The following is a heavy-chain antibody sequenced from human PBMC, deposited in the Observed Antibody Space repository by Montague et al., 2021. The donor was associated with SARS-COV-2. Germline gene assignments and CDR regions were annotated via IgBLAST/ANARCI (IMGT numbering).Heavy chain of an antibody. D-gene: IGHD3-3*01. CDR3: ARGTGTRSVTLFGAITSGHVFGV. J-gene: IGHJ3*01. CDR1: GGSFSGYY. V-gene: IGHV4-34*01. Sequence: SETLSLTCAVYGGSFSGYYWSWIRQPPGEGLEWIGEINHRGSTNYNPSLKSRVIISVDTSKNQFSLTLSSVTAADTAVYYCARGTGTRSVTLFGAITSGHVFGVWGQGTMVTVSS. CDR2: INHRGST.